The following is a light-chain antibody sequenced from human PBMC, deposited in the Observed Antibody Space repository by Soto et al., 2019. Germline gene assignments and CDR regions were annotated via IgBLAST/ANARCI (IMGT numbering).Light chain of an antibody. CDR1: QSVGSN. Sequence: EIVMTQSPVTLSGSPGERATLSCRASQSVGSNLAWYQQKPGQAPRLLIFGASTKATGIPDRFSGSGSGTQFTLTISSLQPEDFAVYYCHQYSNWPTWTFGQGTRV. J-gene: IGKJ1*01. V-gene: IGKV3-15*01. CDR2: GAS. CDR3: HQYSNWPTWT.